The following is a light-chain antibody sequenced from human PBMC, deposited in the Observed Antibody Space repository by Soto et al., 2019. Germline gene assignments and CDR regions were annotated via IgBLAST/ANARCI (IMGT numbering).Light chain of an antibody. V-gene: IGKV1-9*01. CDR2: AAS. CDR1: QGISSY. Sequence: DIQLTQSPSFLSASVGDRVTITCRASQGISSYLAWYQQKPGKAPKLLIYAASTLQSRVPSRFSGSVSWTEFTLTICSLLPEDFATYYCQQLNSYPRTFGPGTKVDIK. J-gene: IGKJ3*01. CDR3: QQLNSYPRT.